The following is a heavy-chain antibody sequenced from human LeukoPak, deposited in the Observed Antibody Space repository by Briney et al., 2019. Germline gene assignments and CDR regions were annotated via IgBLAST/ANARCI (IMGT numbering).Heavy chain of an antibody. Sequence: SETLSLTCTVSGASISSESYYWSWIRQPAGKGLEWIGHIYTSGSTNYNPSLKNRVTISVDTSKNQFSLKLSSVTAADTAVYYCGRVLSGWYGVDVWGQGTTVTVSS. CDR3: GRVLSGWYGVDV. J-gene: IGHJ6*02. V-gene: IGHV4-61*09. D-gene: IGHD6-19*01. CDR2: IYTSGST. CDR1: GASISSESYY.